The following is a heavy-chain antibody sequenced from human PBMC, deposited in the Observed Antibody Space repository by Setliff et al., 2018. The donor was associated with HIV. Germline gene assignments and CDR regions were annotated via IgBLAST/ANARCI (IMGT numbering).Heavy chain of an antibody. CDR1: GYSFTNHY. D-gene: IGHD5-12*01. V-gene: IGHV1-46*01. CDR2: INPTGGGT. J-gene: IGHJ3*02. Sequence: ASVKVSCKSSGYSFTNHYMHWVRQAPGQGLEWMGVINPTGGGTNYAQKFQGRVAMTRDTSTSTVYMELSSLRSEDTAVYYCASAGAWQRNALDIWGQGTMVTVSS. CDR3: ASAGAWQRNALDI.